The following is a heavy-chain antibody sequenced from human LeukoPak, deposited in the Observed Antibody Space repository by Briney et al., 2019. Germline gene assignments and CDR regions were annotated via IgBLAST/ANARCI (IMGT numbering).Heavy chain of an antibody. CDR3: ARVVGSTSWFDS. V-gene: IGHV4-31*03. Sequence: QTMSLSCSVSGDLIIGAPYYWSWVRQHPGKGLEWIAYTYYSGNTNYNPSLKSRTTLSVDTSKNQFSLNLTSVTAADTAVYFCARVVGSTSWFDSWGQGTLVAVSS. CDR1: GDLIIGAPYY. D-gene: IGHD1-26*01. CDR2: TYYSGNT. J-gene: IGHJ5*01.